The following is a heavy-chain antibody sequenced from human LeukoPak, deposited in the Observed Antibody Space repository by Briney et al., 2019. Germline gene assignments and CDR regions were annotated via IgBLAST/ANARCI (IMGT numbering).Heavy chain of an antibody. J-gene: IGHJ4*02. CDR1: GFTLSSYA. CDR3: TRDIGGRSAY. CDR2: ISGSGGST. D-gene: IGHD3-16*01. V-gene: IGHV3-23*01. Sequence: PGGSLRPSCAASGFTLSSYAMSWVRQAPGKGLEWVSAISGSGGSTYYADSVKGRFTISRDNSKNTLYLQMNSLSADDTAVYYCTRDIGGRSAYWGQGTLVTVSS.